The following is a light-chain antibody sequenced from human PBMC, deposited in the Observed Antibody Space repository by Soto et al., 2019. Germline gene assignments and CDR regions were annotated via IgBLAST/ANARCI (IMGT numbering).Light chain of an antibody. J-gene: IGKJ3*01. CDR3: QQSYSTPPGT. CDR2: AAS. V-gene: IGKV1-39*01. CDR1: QSISSY. Sequence: DIQMTQSPSSLSAPVGDRVTITCRASQSISSYLNWYQQKPGKAPKLLIYAASSLQSGVPSRFSGSGSGTDFTLTISSLQPEDFATYYCQQSYSTPPGTFGPGTKVDIK.